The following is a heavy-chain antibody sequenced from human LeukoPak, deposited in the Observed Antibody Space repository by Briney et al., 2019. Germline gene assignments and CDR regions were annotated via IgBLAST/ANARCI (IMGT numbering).Heavy chain of an antibody. Sequence: SQTLSLTCAISGDSVSSNSSSWNWIRQSPSRGLEWLGRTYYRSKWYYDYAVSVKSRITINPDTSKNQFSLQMNSVTPEDTAVYYCARGSWFDPWGQGTLVSVSS. CDR2: TYYRSKWYY. V-gene: IGHV6-1*01. CDR1: GDSVSSNSSS. J-gene: IGHJ5*02. CDR3: ARGSWFDP.